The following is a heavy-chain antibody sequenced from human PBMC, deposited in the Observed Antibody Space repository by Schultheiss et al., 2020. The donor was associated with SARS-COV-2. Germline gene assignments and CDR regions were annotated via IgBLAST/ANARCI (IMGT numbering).Heavy chain of an antibody. CDR3: ARQVVGATVGDAFDI. J-gene: IGHJ3*02. D-gene: IGHD1-26*01. Sequence: SQTLSLTCTVSGGSISSYYWSWIRQPPGKGLEWIGYIYYSGSTYYNPSLKSRVTISVDRSKNQFSLKLSSVTAADTAVYYCARQVVGATVGDAFDIWGQGTMVTVSS. CDR2: IYYSGST. V-gene: IGHV4-59*08. CDR1: GGSISSYY.